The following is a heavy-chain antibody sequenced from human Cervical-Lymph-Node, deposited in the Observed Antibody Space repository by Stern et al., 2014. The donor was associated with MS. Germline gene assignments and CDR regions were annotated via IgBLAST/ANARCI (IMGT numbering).Heavy chain of an antibody. CDR3: ARAEAYSGYIDYFDY. D-gene: IGHD5-12*01. V-gene: IGHV1-3*01. J-gene: IGHJ4*02. CDR1: GYTFTNYP. Sequence: QVQLVQSGTEVKTPGASVKVSCKASGYTFTNYPMHWVRQAPGQRLEWMGWIAGNGDPQSSQKFQDRVTITWDTSASIVYMEMSSLRSEDTAIYYCARAEAYSGYIDYFDYWGQGTLVTVSS. CDR2: IAGNGDP.